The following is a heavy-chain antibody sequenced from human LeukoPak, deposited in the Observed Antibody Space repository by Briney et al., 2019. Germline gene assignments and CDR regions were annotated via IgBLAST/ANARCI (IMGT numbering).Heavy chain of an antibody. J-gene: IGHJ5*02. Sequence: GGSLRLSCAASRFTFSSYAMSWVRQAPGKGLEWVSAISGSGGSTYYADSLKGRFTISRDNSKNTLYLQMNSLRAEDTAVYYCAKDFDYGDLTDWFDPWGQGTLVTVSS. CDR3: AKDFDYGDLTDWFDP. D-gene: IGHD4-17*01. CDR1: RFTFSSYA. CDR2: ISGSGGST. V-gene: IGHV3-23*01.